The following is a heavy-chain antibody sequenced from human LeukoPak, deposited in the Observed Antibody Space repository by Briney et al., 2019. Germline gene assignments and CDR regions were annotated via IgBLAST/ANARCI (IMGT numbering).Heavy chain of an antibody. V-gene: IGHV1-46*01. CDR3: ARALYYYGSGTLSGYFDY. Sequence: PAASVKVSCKASGYTFTSYYMHWVRQAPGQGLEWMGIINPSGGSTSYAQKFQGRVTITRDTSASTAYMELSSLRSEDTAVYYCARALYYYGSGTLSGYFDYWGQGTLVTVSS. J-gene: IGHJ4*02. CDR1: GYTFTSYY. D-gene: IGHD3-10*01. CDR2: INPSGGST.